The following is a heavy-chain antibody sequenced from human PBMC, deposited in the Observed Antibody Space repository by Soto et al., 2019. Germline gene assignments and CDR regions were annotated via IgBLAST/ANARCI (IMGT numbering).Heavy chain of an antibody. CDR1: GYTFTNYY. CDR3: ARNPPYDFWSGYPAHYYYGMDV. CDR2: INPSGGST. V-gene: IGHV1-46*01. J-gene: IGHJ6*02. Sequence: ASVKVSCKASGYTFTNYYMHWVRQAPGQGLEWMGIINPSGGSTSYAQKFQGRVTMTRDTSTSTVYMELSSLRSEDTAVYYCARNPPYDFWSGYPAHYYYGMDVWGQGTTVTDSS. D-gene: IGHD3-3*01.